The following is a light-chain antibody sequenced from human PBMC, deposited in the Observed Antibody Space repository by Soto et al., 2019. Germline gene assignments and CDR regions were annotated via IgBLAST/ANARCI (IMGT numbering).Light chain of an antibody. CDR1: QSVSSN. CDR2: GAS. CDR3: QQYNNWPQT. V-gene: IGKV3-15*01. J-gene: IGKJ1*01. Sequence: EIVMTQSPATRSVSPGERATLFCRASQSVSSNLAWYQQKPGQAPRLLIYGASTRATGIPARFSGSGSGTEFTLTISSLQSEDFAVYYCQQYNNWPQTFGQVTKV.